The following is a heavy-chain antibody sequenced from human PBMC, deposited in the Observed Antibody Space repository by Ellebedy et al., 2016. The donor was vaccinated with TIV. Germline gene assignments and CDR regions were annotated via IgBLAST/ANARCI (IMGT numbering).Heavy chain of an antibody. V-gene: IGHV3-9*01. Sequence: SLKISCAASGVTFDDYAMHWVRQAPGKGLEWVSSISWNSGIIGYADSVKGRFTISRDNAKNSLYLQTNSLRAEDTALYYCAKASSGYSYGFSAFDIWGQGTMVTVSS. D-gene: IGHD5-18*01. J-gene: IGHJ3*02. CDR2: ISWNSGII. CDR1: GVTFDDYA. CDR3: AKASSGYSYGFSAFDI.